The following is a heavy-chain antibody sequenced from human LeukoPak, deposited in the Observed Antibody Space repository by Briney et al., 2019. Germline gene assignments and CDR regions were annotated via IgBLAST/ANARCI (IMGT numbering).Heavy chain of an antibody. Sequence: GGSLRLSCAASGFTFDSYGMSWVRQAPGKGLEWVSGINWNGDDTTYADSVKGRFTISRDNAKNTLYLQMNSLRAEDTAVYYCARESGYHGSGFDPWGQGTLVTVSS. CDR3: ARESGYHGSGFDP. J-gene: IGHJ5*02. V-gene: IGHV3-20*04. D-gene: IGHD3-10*01. CDR1: GFTFDSYG. CDR2: INWNGDDT.